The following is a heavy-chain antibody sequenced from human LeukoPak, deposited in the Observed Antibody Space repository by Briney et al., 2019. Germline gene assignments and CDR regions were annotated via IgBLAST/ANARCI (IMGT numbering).Heavy chain of an antibody. CDR1: GYTFTGYY. CDR2: INPNSGGT. V-gene: IGHV1-2*06. Sequence: ASVKVSCKXSGYTFTGYYMHWVRQAPGQGLEWMGRINPNSGGTNYSQKFQGRVTMTRDTSISTAYMELSRLRSDDTAVYYYASGNYGSGSYYPIFPDYWGQGTLVTVSS. D-gene: IGHD3-10*01. CDR3: ASGNYGSGSYYPIFPDY. J-gene: IGHJ4*02.